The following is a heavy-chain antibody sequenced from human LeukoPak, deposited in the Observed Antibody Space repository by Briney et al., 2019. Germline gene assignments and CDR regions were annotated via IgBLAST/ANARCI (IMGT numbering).Heavy chain of an antibody. CDR1: GYTFTSYY. V-gene: IGHV1-46*03. J-gene: IGHJ4*02. Sequence: ASVTVSCTASGYTFTSYYMHWVRQAPGQGLEWMGVINPSGGSTSYAQKFQGRVTMTRDMSTSTVYMELSSLRSENTAVYYCARYLRYDTFDYWGQGTLVTVSS. CDR3: ARYLRYDTFDY. D-gene: IGHD3-3*01. CDR2: INPSGGST.